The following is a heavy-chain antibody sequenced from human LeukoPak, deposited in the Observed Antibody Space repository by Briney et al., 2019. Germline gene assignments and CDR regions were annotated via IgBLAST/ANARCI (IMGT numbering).Heavy chain of an antibody. CDR1: GFTFSSYT. CDR2: ISSGSSTI. CDR3: ARDSASANFDY. V-gene: IGHV3-48*02. J-gene: IGHJ4*02. Sequence: GGSLRLSCAPSGFTFSSYTMNWVRQAPGKGREWVSFISSGSSTIYYADSVKGRFTMSRDNAKNSLYLQTNSLRDEDTAVYYCARDSASANFDYWGQGTLVTVSS.